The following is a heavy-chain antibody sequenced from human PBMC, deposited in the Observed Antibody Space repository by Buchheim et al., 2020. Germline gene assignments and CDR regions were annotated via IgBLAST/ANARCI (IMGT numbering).Heavy chain of an antibody. D-gene: IGHD3-10*01. CDR3: ARTTMIRGISTLFDN. CDR2: VSHTGST. CDR1: GGTISSSN. J-gene: IGHJ4*02. V-gene: IGHV4-59*01. Sequence: QVQLQESGPGLVKPSETLSLTCTVSGGTISSSNRNWIRQPPGMGLEWIGCVSHTGSTTYNPSLNSRVTLSIDSSMPHFLLTLTSVTPADTAMYYCARTTMIRGISTLFDNWGQGT.